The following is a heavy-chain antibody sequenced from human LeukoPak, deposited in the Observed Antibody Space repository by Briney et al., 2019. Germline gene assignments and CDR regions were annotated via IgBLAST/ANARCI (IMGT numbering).Heavy chain of an antibody. CDR2: VGHEDGRT. CDR1: GSTLTKIS. D-gene: IGHD3-22*01. J-gene: IGHJ4*02. CDR3: ATGAIVFDF. V-gene: IGHV1-24*01. Sequence: ASVRVSGKVSGSTLTKISIDWVRQSPGKGLEWMGSVGHEDGRTIHAQKFQGRFNMTVDTATDTAYMEMSSLMSKDTAIYYCATGAIVFDFWGQGTLVTVSS.